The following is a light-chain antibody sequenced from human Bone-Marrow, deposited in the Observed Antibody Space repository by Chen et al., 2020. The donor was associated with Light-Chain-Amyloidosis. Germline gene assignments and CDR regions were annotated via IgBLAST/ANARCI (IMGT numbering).Light chain of an antibody. CDR3: QVWDRSSDRPV. CDR2: DDS. Sequence: SYVLTQPSSVSVAPGQTATIACGGNNIGSTRVHWYQQTPGQAPLLVVYDDSDRPPGIPERLSGSSSGNTATLTISRVEAGDEADYYCQVWDRSSDRPVFGGGTKLTVL. V-gene: IGLV3-21*02. CDR1: NIGSTR. J-gene: IGLJ3*02.